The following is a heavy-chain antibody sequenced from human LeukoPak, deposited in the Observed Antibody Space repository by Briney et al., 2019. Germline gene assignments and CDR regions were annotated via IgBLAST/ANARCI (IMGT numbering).Heavy chain of an antibody. J-gene: IGHJ4*02. CDR3: ARHPPPAAGTMEVLHYFDY. CDR2: IYTSGST. V-gene: IGHV4-4*09. D-gene: IGHD6-13*01. Sequence: PSETLSLTCTVSGGSISSYYWSWIRQPPGKGLEWIGYIYTSGSTNYNPSLKSRVTISVDTSKNQFSLKLSSVTAADTAVYYCARHPPPAAGTMEVLHYFDYWGQGTLVTVSS. CDR1: GGSISSYY.